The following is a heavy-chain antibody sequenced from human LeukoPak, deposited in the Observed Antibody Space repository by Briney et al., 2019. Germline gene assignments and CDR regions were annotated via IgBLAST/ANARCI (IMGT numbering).Heavy chain of an antibody. CDR3: ARAAFSSGYYRYFDY. J-gene: IGHJ4*02. CDR1: GFTVSSNY. D-gene: IGHD3-22*01. CDR2: IYSGGST. Sequence: GGPLRLSCAASGFTVSSNYMSWVRQAPGKGLEWVSVIYSGGSTYYADSVKGRFTISRDNSKNTLYLQMNSLRAEDTAVYYCARAAFSSGYYRYFDYWGQGTLVTVSS. V-gene: IGHV3-53*01.